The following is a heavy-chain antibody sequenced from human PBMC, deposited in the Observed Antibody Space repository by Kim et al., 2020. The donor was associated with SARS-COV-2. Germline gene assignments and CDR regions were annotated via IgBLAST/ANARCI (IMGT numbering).Heavy chain of an antibody. CDR1: GFTFSDYF. CDR2: ISSSSTYT. J-gene: IGHJ6*02. Sequence: GGSLRFSCAASGFTFSDYFMSWIRQAPGKGLEWVSYISSSSTYTNYADSVKGRFTISRDNAKNSLYLQMNSLRAEDTAVYYCARDTTTAAADNYYYYGMDVWGQGTTVTVSS. D-gene: IGHD6-13*01. CDR3: ARDTTTAAADNYYYYGMDV. V-gene: IGHV3-11*06.